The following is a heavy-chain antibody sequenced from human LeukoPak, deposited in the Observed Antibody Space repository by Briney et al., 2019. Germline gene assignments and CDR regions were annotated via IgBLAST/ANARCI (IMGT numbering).Heavy chain of an antibody. CDR2: INHSGST. V-gene: IGHV4-34*01. CDR3: ARGPRGYSGYDYSPFF. J-gene: IGHJ4*02. Sequence: SETLSLICAVYGGSFSGYYWSWIRQPPGKGLEWIGEINHSGSTNYNPSLKSRVTISVDTSKNQFSLKLSSVTAADTAVYYCARGPRGYSGYDYSPFFWGQGTLVTVSS. CDR1: GGSFSGYY. D-gene: IGHD5-12*01.